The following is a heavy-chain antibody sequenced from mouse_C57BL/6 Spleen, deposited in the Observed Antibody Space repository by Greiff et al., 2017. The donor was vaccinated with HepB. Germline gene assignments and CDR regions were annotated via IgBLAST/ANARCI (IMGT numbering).Heavy chain of an antibody. Sequence: EVHLVESGGGLVKPGGSLKLSCAASGFTFSSYAMSWVRQTPEERLEWVATISDGGSYTYYPDNVKGRFTISRDNAKNNLYLQMSHLKSEDTAMYYCARDPYPDYWGQGTTLTVSS. CDR2: ISDGGSYT. V-gene: IGHV5-4*01. CDR1: GFTFSSYA. CDR3: ARDPYPDY. J-gene: IGHJ2*01.